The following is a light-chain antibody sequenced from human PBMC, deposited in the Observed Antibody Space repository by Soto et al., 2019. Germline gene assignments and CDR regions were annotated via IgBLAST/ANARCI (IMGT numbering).Light chain of an antibody. V-gene: IGKV1-9*01. Sequence: DIQLTQSPSFLSASVGDGVTTTCRASQGIANYFAWYQQKPGKAPKLLIYAASTLQSGVPSRFSGSGSGTDFTLTISSLQPEDFAVYYCQVYTSLPQTFGQGTKVDI. J-gene: IGKJ1*01. CDR1: QGIANY. CDR3: QVYTSLPQT. CDR2: AAS.